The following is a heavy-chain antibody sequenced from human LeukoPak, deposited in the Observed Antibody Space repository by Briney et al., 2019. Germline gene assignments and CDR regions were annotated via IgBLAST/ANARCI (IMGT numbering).Heavy chain of an antibody. CDR1: GFTFSSYA. D-gene: IGHD3-22*01. J-gene: IGHJ4*02. CDR3: AKGGEDYYGSSAYYQHFDY. Sequence: PGGSLRLSCAASGFTFSSYAMSWVRQAPGKGLEWVSAISGSGGSTYYADSVKGRFTISRDKSKNTLYLQMNSLRAEDTAVYYCAKGGEDYYGSSAYYQHFDYWGQGTLVTVSS. V-gene: IGHV3-23*01. CDR2: ISGSGGST.